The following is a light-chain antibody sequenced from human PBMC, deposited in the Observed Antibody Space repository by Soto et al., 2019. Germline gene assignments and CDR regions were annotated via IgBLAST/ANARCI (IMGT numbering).Light chain of an antibody. CDR1: QTISRW. V-gene: IGKV1-5*01. CDR3: QQYNSYSLLT. CDR2: DVS. J-gene: IGKJ4*01. Sequence: DVPLTQSPSTLSASVGDRVTITCRASQTISRWLAWHQQKPGKAPKLLIYDVSSLESGVPGRFSGSGSGTEFTLTISSLQPDDFATYYCQQYNSYSLLTFGGGTKVEI.